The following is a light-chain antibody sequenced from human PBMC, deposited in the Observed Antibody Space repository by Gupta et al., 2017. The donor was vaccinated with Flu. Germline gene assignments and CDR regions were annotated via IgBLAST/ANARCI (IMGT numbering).Light chain of an antibody. CDR1: GSDVGRSDS. CDR3: SSYTSGSTFYV. Sequence: QSAPTQPDSVSGSPGHSMTISFPGTGSDVGRSDSVSCYQQHPDKTPKLILFDVNNRPSGVSSRFSGSKSGKTASLTISWLQAEDETDYYCSSYTSGSTFYVFGTGTKVTVL. CDR2: DVN. V-gene: IGLV2-14*01. J-gene: IGLJ1*01.